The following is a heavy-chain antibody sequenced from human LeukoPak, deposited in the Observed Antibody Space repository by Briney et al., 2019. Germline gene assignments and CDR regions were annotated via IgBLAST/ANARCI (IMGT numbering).Heavy chain of an antibody. Sequence: SETLSLTCTVSGGSISSSLWWTWVRQPPGEGLEWAGEIYHDGTTNYQSSLKSRATISLDKSKYQFSLKLSSVTAADTAVYYCARRITGTLAPIAYWGQGTLVTVSS. CDR2: IYHDGTT. CDR3: ARRITGTLAPIAY. V-gene: IGHV4-4*02. J-gene: IGHJ4*02. CDR1: GGSISSSLW. D-gene: IGHD1-20*01.